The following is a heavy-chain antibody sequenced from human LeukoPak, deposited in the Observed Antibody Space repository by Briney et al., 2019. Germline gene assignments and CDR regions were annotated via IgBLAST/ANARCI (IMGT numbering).Heavy chain of an antibody. CDR1: GGSISSSSYY. V-gene: IGHV4-39*01. Sequence: SETLSLTCTVSGGSISSSSYYWGWIRQPPGKGLEWIGSIYSSGSTYYNASLQSRVTISIETSKNQISLRLNSVTTADTAMYYCAKSGGYGLIDYWGQGTLVTVSS. CDR3: AKSGGYGLIDY. D-gene: IGHD1-26*01. CDR2: IYSSGST. J-gene: IGHJ4*02.